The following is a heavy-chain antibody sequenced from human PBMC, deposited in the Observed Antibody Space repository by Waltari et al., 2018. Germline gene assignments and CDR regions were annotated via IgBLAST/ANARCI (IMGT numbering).Heavy chain of an antibody. CDR3: ARGSPMMYGMIRDRAFGY. CDR1: GGSLSGHY. V-gene: IGHV4-34*02. D-gene: IGHD2-8*01. Sequence: QVQLQQWGAGLLKPSETLSLTCGLDGGSLSGHYWSWIRQPPGKGLGWIGEINDSGGTNYNPSLESRVTMSVDTSRKQFSLRLFSVTAADTAVYYCARGSPMMYGMIRDRAFGYCGRGTLVTVSS. J-gene: IGHJ4*02. CDR2: INDSGGT.